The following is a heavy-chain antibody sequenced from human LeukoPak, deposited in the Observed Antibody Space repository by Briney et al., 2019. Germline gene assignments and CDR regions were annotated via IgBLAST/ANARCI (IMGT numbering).Heavy chain of an antibody. J-gene: IGHJ2*01. V-gene: IGHV3-7*01. Sequence: PGGSLRLSCAASGFTFSSYWMSWVRQAPGKGLEWVANIKQDGSEKYYVDSVKGRFTISRDNAKNSLYLQMNSLRAEDTAVYYCARGPAPMIVVVTHWYFDLWGRGTLVTVSS. CDR2: IKQDGSEK. CDR1: GFTFSSYW. D-gene: IGHD3-22*01. CDR3: ARGPAPMIVVVTHWYFDL.